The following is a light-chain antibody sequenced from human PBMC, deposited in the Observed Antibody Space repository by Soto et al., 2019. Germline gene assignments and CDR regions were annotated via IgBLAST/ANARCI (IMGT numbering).Light chain of an antibody. CDR3: QQYNSYPWT. Sequence: DIQMTQSPSTLSVSEGDRVTITCRASQIVNSKLAWYQQKPGKAPNLLIYGVSSLEGGVPSRFSGSGSGTEFTLTISSLQPADFATYYRQQYNSYPWTFGQGTKVEI. CDR1: QIVNSK. J-gene: IGKJ1*01. V-gene: IGKV1-5*01. CDR2: GVS.